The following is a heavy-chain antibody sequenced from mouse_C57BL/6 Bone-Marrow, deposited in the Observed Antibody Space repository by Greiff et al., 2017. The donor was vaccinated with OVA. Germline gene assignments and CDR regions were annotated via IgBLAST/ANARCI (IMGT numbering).Heavy chain of an antibody. CDR2: IWSGGST. CDR3: ANYDGYYYYAMDY. D-gene: IGHD2-3*01. Sequence: VQLVESGPGLVQPSQSLSITCTVSGFSLTSYGVHWVRQSPGKGLEWLGVIWSGGSTDYNAAFISRLSISKDNSKSQVFFKMNSLQADDTAIYYCANYDGYYYYAMDYWGQGTSVTVSS. CDR1: GFSLTSYG. J-gene: IGHJ4*01. V-gene: IGHV2-2*01.